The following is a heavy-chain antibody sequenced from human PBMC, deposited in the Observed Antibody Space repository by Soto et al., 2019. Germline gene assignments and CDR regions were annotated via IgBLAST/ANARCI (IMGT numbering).Heavy chain of an antibody. Sequence: GGSLRLSCAASGFTFSSYAMSWVRQAPGQGLDWVSTISSSGGTTYYADSVKGRFTISRVNSKNTLYLQMSSLRAEDTALYYCAKYYDSGSYNHYYGLGVWGRGTTVTVSS. J-gene: IGHJ6*02. V-gene: IGHV3-23*01. CDR3: AKYYDSGSYNHYYGLGV. D-gene: IGHD3-10*01. CDR1: GFTFSSYA. CDR2: ISSSGGTT.